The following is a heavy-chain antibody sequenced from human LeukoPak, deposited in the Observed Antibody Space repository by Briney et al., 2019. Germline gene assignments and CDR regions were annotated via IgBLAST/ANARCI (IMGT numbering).Heavy chain of an antibody. CDR1: GFTFSSYG. CDR3: ARDRWYYDSSGYYYEAYYFDY. V-gene: IGHV3-23*01. Sequence: GGSLRLSCAASGFTFSSYGMSWVRQPPGKGLEWVSIISGSGGSTSYADSVKGRFTISRDNAKNSLYLQMNSLRAEDTAVYYCARDRWYYDSSGYYYEAYYFDYWGQGTLVTVSS. CDR2: ISGSGGST. J-gene: IGHJ4*02. D-gene: IGHD3-22*01.